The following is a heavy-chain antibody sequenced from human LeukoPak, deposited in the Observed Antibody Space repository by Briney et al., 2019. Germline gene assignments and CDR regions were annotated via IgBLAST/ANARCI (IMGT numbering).Heavy chain of an antibody. J-gene: IGHJ4*02. Sequence: PSGRSLRLSCAASGFTFDDYAMHWVRQAPGKGLEWVSGISWNSGSIGYAGSVKGRFTISRDNAKNSLYLQMNSLRAEDTALYYCVNLGEQQLVPYWGQGTLVTVSS. D-gene: IGHD6-13*01. CDR3: VNLGEQQLVPY. CDR2: ISWNSGSI. V-gene: IGHV3-9*01. CDR1: GFTFDDYA.